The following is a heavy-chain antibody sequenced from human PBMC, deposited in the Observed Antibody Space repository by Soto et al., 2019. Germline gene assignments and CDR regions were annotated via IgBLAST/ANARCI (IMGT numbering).Heavy chain of an antibody. CDR2: IYYSGST. V-gene: IGHV4-31*03. CDR3: ARDDGPGESRVGLGY. Sequence: QVQLQESGPGLVKPSQTLSLTCTVSGGSISSSGYYWSWIRQHPGKGLEWIGYIYYSGSTYYNPSLKSRVTISVDTSKNQFSLKLSSVTAADTAVYYCARDDGPGESRVGLGYWGQGTLVTVSS. CDR1: GGSISSSGYY. D-gene: IGHD4-17*01. J-gene: IGHJ4*02.